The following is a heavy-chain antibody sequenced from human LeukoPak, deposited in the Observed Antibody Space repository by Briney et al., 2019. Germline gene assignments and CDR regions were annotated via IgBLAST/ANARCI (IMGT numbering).Heavy chain of an antibody. CDR1: GGSISSYY. CDR2: IYYSGGT. V-gene: IGHV4-59*01. CDR3: ARCTAVAGFDY. J-gene: IGHJ4*02. D-gene: IGHD6-19*01. Sequence: SETLSLTCTVSGGSISSYYWSWIRQPPGKGLEWIGYIYYSGGTNYNPSLKSRVTISVDTSKNQFSLKLSSVTAADTAVYYCARCTAVAGFDYWGQGTLVTVSS.